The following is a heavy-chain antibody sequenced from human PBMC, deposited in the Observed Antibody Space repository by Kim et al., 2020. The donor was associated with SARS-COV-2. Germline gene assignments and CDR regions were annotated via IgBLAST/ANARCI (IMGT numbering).Heavy chain of an antibody. V-gene: IGHV3-30*04. Sequence: GGSLRLSCAASGFTFSSYAMHWVRQAPGKGLEWVAVISYDGSNKYYADSVKGRFTISRDNSKNTLYLQMNSLRAEDTAVYYCARATTVTTFDYWGQGTLVTVSS. D-gene: IGHD4-17*01. CDR2: ISYDGSNK. CDR3: ARATTVTTFDY. J-gene: IGHJ4*02. CDR1: GFTFSSYA.